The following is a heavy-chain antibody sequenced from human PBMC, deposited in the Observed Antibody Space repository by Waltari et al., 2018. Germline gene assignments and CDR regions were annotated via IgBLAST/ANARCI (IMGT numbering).Heavy chain of an antibody. CDR1: GGSFSGYY. CDR2: INHSGST. CDR3: ARGLVYDSSGYYYYYGMDV. Sequence: QVQLQQWGAGLLKPSETLSLTCAVYGGSFSGYYWSWIRQPPGKGLEWIGEINHSGSTNYNPSRKSRVTISVDTSKNQFSLKLSSVTAADTAVYYCARGLVYDSSGYYYYYGMDVWGQGTTVTVSS. V-gene: IGHV4-34*01. J-gene: IGHJ6*02. D-gene: IGHD3-22*01.